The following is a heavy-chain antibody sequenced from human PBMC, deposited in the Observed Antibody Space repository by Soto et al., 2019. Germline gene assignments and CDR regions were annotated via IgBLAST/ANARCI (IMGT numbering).Heavy chain of an antibody. J-gene: IGHJ5*02. CDR3: ARDRPPYLAP. Sequence: LEALSLTDDRCCGSSSSYYVGWIRQPPGKGLEWIGYIYYSGSTNYNPSLKSRVTISVDTSKNQFSLKLSSVTAADTAVYYCARDRPPYLAPWGQGTLVTVSS. CDR2: IYYSGST. CDR1: CGSSSSYY. V-gene: IGHV4-59*01.